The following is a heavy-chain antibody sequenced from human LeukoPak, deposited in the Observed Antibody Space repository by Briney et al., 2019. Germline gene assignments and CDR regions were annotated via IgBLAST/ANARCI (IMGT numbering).Heavy chain of an antibody. V-gene: IGHV1-69*05. CDR1: GGTFSNYA. D-gene: IGHD2-15*01. J-gene: IGHJ4*02. CDR3: ARVEDLYFDY. Sequence: SVKVSCKASGGTFSNYAINWVRQAPGQGLDWLGRIVPVLGTANYAQKLQGRVTMTTDTSTSTAYMELRSLRSDDTAVYYCARVEDLYFDYWGQGTLVTVSS. CDR2: IVPVLGTA.